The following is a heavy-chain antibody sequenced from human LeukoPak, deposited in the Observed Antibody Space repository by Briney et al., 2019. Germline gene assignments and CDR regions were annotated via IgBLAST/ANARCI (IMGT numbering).Heavy chain of an antibody. CDR2: ISSSSSYI. D-gene: IGHD2-2*01. CDR1: GFTFSSYS. Sequence: GSLLLSCAASGFTFSSYSMNWVRQAPGKGLEWVSSISSSSSYIYYADSVKGRFTISRDNAKNSLYLQMNSLRAEDTAVYYCAILPAAIPFDYWGQGTLVTVSS. J-gene: IGHJ4*02. CDR3: AILPAAIPFDY. V-gene: IGHV3-21*01.